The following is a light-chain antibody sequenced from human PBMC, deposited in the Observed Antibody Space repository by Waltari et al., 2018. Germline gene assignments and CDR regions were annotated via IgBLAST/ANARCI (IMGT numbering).Light chain of an antibody. V-gene: IGKV3-11*01. J-gene: IGKJ2*01. Sequence: DIDLTQSPATLSLSPGDTATLSCRASQSVGSYLAWYQQKPGQPPRLLIYDASNRATGVPARFRGSGSGTEFTLTISSLEAEDFAVYYCQQRSNWTPHTFGQGARLDIK. CDR3: QQRSNWTPHT. CDR1: QSVGSY. CDR2: DAS.